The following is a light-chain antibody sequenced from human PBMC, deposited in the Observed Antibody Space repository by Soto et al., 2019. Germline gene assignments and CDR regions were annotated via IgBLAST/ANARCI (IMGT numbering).Light chain of an antibody. V-gene: IGLV2-14*01. CDR3: SSYKSTNTPVV. Sequence: QSVLTQPASVSGSPGQSITISCTGTISDIGGFNYVSWYQQHPDKAPKLMIYEVTNRPSGVSSRFSGSKSGNTASLTISGLRTEDEADYYCSSYKSTNTPVVFGGGTKLTVL. CDR2: EVT. J-gene: IGLJ3*02. CDR1: ISDIGGFNY.